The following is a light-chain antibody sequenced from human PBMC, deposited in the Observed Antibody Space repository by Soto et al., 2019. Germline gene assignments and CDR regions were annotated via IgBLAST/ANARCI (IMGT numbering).Light chain of an antibody. CDR2: GAY. CDR3: QHYGSSTWT. Sequence: ELVLTQSPGTLSLSPGDRATLYCRASQSVSSSNLARYQQKRGQSPSHLIYGAYSRATGIPDRFSGSGSVPDFTLTISRLEPEDFAVYFCQHYGSSTWTFGQGTKVEIK. J-gene: IGKJ1*01. V-gene: IGKV3-20*01. CDR1: QSVSSSN.